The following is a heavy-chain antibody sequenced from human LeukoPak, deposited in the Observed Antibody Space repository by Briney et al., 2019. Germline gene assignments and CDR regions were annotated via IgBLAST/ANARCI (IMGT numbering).Heavy chain of an antibody. CDR1: GGSISTYY. J-gene: IGHJ4*02. V-gene: IGHV4-59*01. Sequence: SETLSLTCTLSGGSISTYYWSWIRQPPGKGLEWIGYIYRSGSTNYNPSLKSRVTISVDTSKNQFSLKLGSVTAADTAVYYCARGGGYASPIGYWGQGALVTVSS. CDR2: IYRSGST. D-gene: IGHD5-12*01. CDR3: ARGGGYASPIGY.